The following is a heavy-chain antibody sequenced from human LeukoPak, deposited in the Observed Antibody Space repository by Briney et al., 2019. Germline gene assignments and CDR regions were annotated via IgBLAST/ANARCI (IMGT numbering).Heavy chain of an antibody. CDR2: ISGSGGST. Sequence: GGALRLSCAASGFTFSSYAMSWVRQAPGKGLEWVSAISGSGGSTYYADSVKGRFTITRDNSKNTLYLQMNSLRAEDTAVYYCAKDPGRRNLFDPWGQGTLVTVSS. CDR3: AKDPGRRNLFDP. CDR1: GFTFSSYA. V-gene: IGHV3-23*01. J-gene: IGHJ5*02.